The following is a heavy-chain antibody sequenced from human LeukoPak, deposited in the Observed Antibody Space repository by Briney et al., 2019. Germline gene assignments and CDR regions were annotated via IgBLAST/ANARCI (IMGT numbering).Heavy chain of an antibody. CDR2: IIPIFGTT. V-gene: IGHV1-69*01. D-gene: IGHD3-10*01. CDR1: GGTFSSYA. J-gene: IGHJ4*02. CDR3: ARARRGLLWFGDLYT. Sequence: SVKVSCKASGGTFSSYAISWVRQAPGQGLEWMGGIIPIFGTTNYAQKFQGRVTITADESTSTAYMELSSLGSEDTAVYYCARARRGLLWFGDLYTWGQGTLVTVSS.